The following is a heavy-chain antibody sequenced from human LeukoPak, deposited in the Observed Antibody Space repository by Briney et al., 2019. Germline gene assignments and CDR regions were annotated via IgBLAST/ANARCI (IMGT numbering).Heavy chain of an antibody. D-gene: IGHD2-21*01. CDR1: GGSTSSYY. Sequence: PSETLSLTCTVSGGSTSSYYWSWIRQPPGKGLEWIGYIYYSGSTNYNPSLKSRVTISVDTSKNRFSLKLSSVTAADTAVYYCAGGPDCGGDCYLPDYWGQGTLVTVSS. J-gene: IGHJ4*02. CDR3: AGGPDCGGDCYLPDY. CDR2: IYYSGST. V-gene: IGHV4-59*01.